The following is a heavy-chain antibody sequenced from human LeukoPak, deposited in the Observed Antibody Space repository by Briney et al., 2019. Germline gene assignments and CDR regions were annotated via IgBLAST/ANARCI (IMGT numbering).Heavy chain of an antibody. CDR3: ARGQYCSTTTCYSARRYDF. J-gene: IGHJ4*02. CDR1: GGAFSNYF. D-gene: IGHD2-2*01. V-gene: IGHV4-34*01. Sequence: PETLSLTCAVSGGAFSNYFWTWIRQPPGKGLEWIAEINDSGSTNSNSSLRSRVAISLDTSKNQFSLRLTSVTAADTAVYYCARGQYCSTTTCYSARRYDFWGQGTLVTVSS. CDR2: INDSGST.